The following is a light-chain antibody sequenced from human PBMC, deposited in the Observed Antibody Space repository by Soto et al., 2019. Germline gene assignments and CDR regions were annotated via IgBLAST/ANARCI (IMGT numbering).Light chain of an antibody. J-gene: IGLJ2*01. CDR1: SSDVGGYDY. CDR3: SSYISSSTVV. V-gene: IGLV2-14*01. Sequence: QSALTQPASVSGSPGQSITISCTGTSSDVGGYDYVSWYQQHPGKAPKLMIYEVSNRPSGVSNRFSGSKSGNTASLTISGLQAEDEADYYCSSYISSSTVVFGGGTKVTVL. CDR2: EVS.